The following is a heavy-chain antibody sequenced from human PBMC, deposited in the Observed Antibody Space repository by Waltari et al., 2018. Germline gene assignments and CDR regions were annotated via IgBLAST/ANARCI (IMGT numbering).Heavy chain of an antibody. D-gene: IGHD6-19*01. CDR2: VYYTGNT. Sequence: QVQLQESGPGLVKPSETLSLTCTVSGRSINIYPWSWIRQPPGKGLEWIGYVYYTGNTIYNPSLESRVTLSADTSKNQVSLRLRSVTAADTAVYYCARGMSSVWYGPFDYWGQGTLVTVSS. V-gene: IGHV4-59*08. CDR3: ARGMSSVWYGPFDY. CDR1: GRSINIYP. J-gene: IGHJ4*02.